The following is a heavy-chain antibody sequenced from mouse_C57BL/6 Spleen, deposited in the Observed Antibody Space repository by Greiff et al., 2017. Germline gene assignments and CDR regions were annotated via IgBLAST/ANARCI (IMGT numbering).Heavy chain of an antibody. CDR3: ARRTPWEGRYYAMDY. D-gene: IGHD4-1*01. CDR2: INPSTGGT. J-gene: IGHJ4*01. CDR1: GYSFTGYY. V-gene: IGHV1-42*01. Sequence: EVQVVESGPELVKPGASVKISCKASGYSFTGYYMNWVKQSPETSLEWIGEINPSTGGTTYNQKFKAKATLTVDKSSSTAYMQLKSLTSEDSAVYYCARRTPWEGRYYAMDYWGQGTSVTVSS.